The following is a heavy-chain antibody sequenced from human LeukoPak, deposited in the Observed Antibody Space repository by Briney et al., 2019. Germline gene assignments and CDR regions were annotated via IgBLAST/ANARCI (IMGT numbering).Heavy chain of an antibody. CDR2: ISGSGGST. V-gene: IGHV3-23*01. J-gene: IGHJ4*02. Sequence: GGSLRLSCAASGFTFSNYAMSWVRQAPGKGLEWVSAISGSGGSTYYADSVKGRFTISRDNSKNTLYLQMNSLRAEDTAVYYCAGTDFWSGYNQLDYWGQGTLVTVSS. CDR1: GFTFSNYA. CDR3: AGTDFWSGYNQLDY. D-gene: IGHD3-3*01.